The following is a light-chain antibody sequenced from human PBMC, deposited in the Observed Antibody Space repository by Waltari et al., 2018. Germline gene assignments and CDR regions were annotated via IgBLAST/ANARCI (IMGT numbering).Light chain of an antibody. J-gene: IGLJ2*01. CDR1: SSDVGTYNY. Sequence: QSALTQPASVSGSPGQSITISCTGTSSDVGTYNYVSWYQQPPGKAPKLMIFDFSIRPSGVSNRFSGAKSGNTASLTISGLQAEDEADYYCSSYISSSTLELFGGGTSLTVL. CDR2: DFS. CDR3: SSYISSSTLEL. V-gene: IGLV2-14*03.